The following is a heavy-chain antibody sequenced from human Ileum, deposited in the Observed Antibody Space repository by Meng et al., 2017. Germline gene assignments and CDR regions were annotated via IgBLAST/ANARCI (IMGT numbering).Heavy chain of an antibody. CDR2: INPDSGGT. D-gene: IGHD1-26*01. J-gene: IGHJ4*01. Sequence: ASVKVSCKASGYTFTGYDMNWVRQAPGQGLEWMGRINPDSGGTNYAQKLQGRVTMTRDTSISTAYMELSRLRSDDTAVYYCANNGSPFYFDYWGRGTRVTVSS. CDR3: ANNGSPFYFDY. V-gene: IGHV1-2*06. CDR1: GYTFTGYD.